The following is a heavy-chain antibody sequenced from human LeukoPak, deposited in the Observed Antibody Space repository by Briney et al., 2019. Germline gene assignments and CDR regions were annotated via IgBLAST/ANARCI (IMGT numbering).Heavy chain of an antibody. V-gene: IGHV3-73*01. CDR3: AKVSYYYDSSGSLRAFDI. J-gene: IGHJ3*02. CDR2: IRTKATSYDA. CDR1: GFTFSGSP. Sequence: GGSLRLSCAASGFTFSGSPMHWVRQASGKGLEWVGRIRTKATSYDAAYAASVKGRFTISRDDSKNTLYLQMNSLRAEDTAVYYCAKVSYYYDSSGSLRAFDIWGQGTMVTVSS. D-gene: IGHD3-22*01.